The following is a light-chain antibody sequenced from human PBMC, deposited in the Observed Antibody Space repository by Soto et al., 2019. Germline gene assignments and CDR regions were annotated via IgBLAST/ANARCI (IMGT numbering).Light chain of an antibody. Sequence: QSALPQPASVSGSPGQSITISCTGTSSDVGGYNYVSWYQQHPGKAPKLMIYDVSNRPSEVSNRFSGSKSGNTASLTISGLQAEDEADYYCSSYTSSSTLEVFGTGTKVTVL. CDR2: DVS. CDR1: SSDVGGYNY. J-gene: IGLJ1*01. CDR3: SSYTSSSTLEV. V-gene: IGLV2-14*01.